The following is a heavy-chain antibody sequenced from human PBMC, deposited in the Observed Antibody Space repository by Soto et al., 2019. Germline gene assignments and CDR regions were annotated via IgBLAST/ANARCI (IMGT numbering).Heavy chain of an antibody. V-gene: IGHV1-69*01. J-gene: IGHJ4*02. CDR1: GGTFSSYA. CDR3: ARDRNSGYSLTVRYFDY. D-gene: IGHD5-12*01. CDR2: IIPIFGTA. Sequence: QVQLVQSGAEVKKPGSSVKVSCKASGGTFSSYAISWVRQAPGQGLEWMGGIIPIFGTANYAQKFHGRVTITADESTSTAYMELSSLRSEDTAVYYCARDRNSGYSLTVRYFDYWGQGTLVTVSS.